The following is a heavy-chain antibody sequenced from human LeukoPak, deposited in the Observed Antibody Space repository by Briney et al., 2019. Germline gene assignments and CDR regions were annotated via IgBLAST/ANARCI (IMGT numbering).Heavy chain of an antibody. Sequence: ASVKVSCKASGYTFTGYYMHWVRQAPGQGLEWMGWINPNSGGTNYAQKFQGRVTMTWDTSISTAYMELSRLRSDDTAVYYCARSRDLWFGEFKHWGQGTLVTVSS. CDR1: GYTFTGYY. CDR3: ARSRDLWFGEFKH. J-gene: IGHJ4*02. V-gene: IGHV1-2*02. D-gene: IGHD3-10*01. CDR2: INPNSGGT.